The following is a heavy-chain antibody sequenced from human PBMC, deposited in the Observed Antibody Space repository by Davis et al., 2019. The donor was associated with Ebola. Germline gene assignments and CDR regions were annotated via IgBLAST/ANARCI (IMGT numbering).Heavy chain of an antibody. CDR3: ASSQIVVVPAAIPVAGGMDV. D-gene: IGHD2-2*01. J-gene: IGHJ6*02. V-gene: IGHV1-46*01. CDR2: INPSGGST. Sequence: ASVKVSCKASGYTFTSYYMHWVRQAPGQGLEWMGIINPSGGSTSYAQKFQGRVTMTRDTSTSTVYMELSSLRSEDTAVYYCASSQIVVVPAAIPVAGGMDVWGQGTTVTVSS. CDR1: GYTFTSYY.